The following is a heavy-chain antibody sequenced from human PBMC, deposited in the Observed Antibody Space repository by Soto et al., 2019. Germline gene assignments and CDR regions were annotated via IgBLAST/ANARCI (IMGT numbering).Heavy chain of an antibody. CDR3: ASFDGSGYYVWWDY. D-gene: IGHD3-22*01. CDR2: IDYSGST. J-gene: IGHJ4*02. CDR1: GGSISSTSNY. V-gene: IGHV4-39*01. Sequence: SETLSLTCTVSGGSISSTSNYWGWIRQPPGKGLEWIGIIDYSGSTDHNPSLKSRVTISVDTSKNQFSLRLTSVTAADTAIYYCASFDGSGYYVWWDYWGPGTLVTVSS.